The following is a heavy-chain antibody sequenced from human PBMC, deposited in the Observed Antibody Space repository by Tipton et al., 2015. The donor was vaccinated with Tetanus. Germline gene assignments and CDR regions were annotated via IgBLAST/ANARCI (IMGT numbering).Heavy chain of an antibody. CDR3: ARGWSECSSWSCSPFDS. J-gene: IGHJ4*02. D-gene: IGHD2-2*01. Sequence: GLVKPSETLSLTCGVSGGSFSGFYWSWIRQPPGKGLEWIGEINHRGGTSYNPSLKSRVTISVDTTKSHFSLNMTSVTAADTAVYYCARGWSECSSWSCSPFDSWGQGTLVTVSS. V-gene: IGHV4-34*01. CDR1: GGSFSGFY. CDR2: INHRGGT.